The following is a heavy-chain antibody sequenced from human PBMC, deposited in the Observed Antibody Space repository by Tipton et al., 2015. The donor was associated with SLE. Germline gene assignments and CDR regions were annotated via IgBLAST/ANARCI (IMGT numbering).Heavy chain of an antibody. CDR1: GFTFSSYA. Sequence: SLRLSCAASGFTFSSYAMSWVRQAPGKGLKCVSTISGGGGSIYYADSVKGRFTISRDNAKNSLYLQMNSLRAEDTAVYSCARDRVRYYGSGSPDAFDIWGQGTMVTVSS. V-gene: IGHV3-23*01. CDR2: ISGGGGSI. J-gene: IGHJ3*02. D-gene: IGHD3-10*01. CDR3: ARDRVRYYGSGSPDAFDI.